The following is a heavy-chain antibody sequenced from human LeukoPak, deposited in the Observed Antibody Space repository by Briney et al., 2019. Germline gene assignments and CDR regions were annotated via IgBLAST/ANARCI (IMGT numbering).Heavy chain of an antibody. CDR3: ARVSGPHIVVVTAKYYFDY. V-gene: IGHV4-34*01. CDR2: INHSGST. D-gene: IGHD2-21*02. Sequence: SETLSLTCAVYGGSFSGYYWSWIRQPPGKGLEWIGEINHSGSTNYNPSLKSRVTISVDTSKNQFSLKLSSVTAADSAVYYGARVSGPHIVVVTAKYYFDYWGQGTLVTVSS. CDR1: GGSFSGYY. J-gene: IGHJ4*02.